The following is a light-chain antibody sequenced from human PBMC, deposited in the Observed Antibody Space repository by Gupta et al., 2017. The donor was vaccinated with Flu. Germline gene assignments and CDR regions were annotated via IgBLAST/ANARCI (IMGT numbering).Light chain of an antibody. CDR1: QNVSTTY. CDR2: GTS. Sequence: SPGERATLSCRASQNVSTTYLTWYQQKPGQAPRLLIYGTSKRATGIPDRFSGSGSERDFTLTIASLEPEDFAVYYCQQYRGTFGQGTRVEIK. V-gene: IGKV3-20*01. CDR3: QQYRGT. J-gene: IGKJ1*01.